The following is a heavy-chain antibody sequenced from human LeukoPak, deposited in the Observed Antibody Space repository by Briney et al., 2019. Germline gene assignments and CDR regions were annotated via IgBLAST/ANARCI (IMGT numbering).Heavy chain of an antibody. CDR3: VSSRYSSSWFDY. CDR2: IYYSGST. CDR1: GGSISSYY. Sequence: SETLSLTXTVSGGSISSYYWSWIRQPPGKGLEWIGYIYYSGSTNYNPSLKSRVTISVDTSKNQFSLKLSSVTAADTAVYYCVSSRYSSSWFDYWGQGTLVTVSS. V-gene: IGHV4-59*01. J-gene: IGHJ4*02. D-gene: IGHD6-13*01.